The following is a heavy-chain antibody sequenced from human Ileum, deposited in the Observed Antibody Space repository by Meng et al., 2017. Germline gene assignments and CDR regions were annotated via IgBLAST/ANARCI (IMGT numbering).Heavy chain of an antibody. V-gene: IGHV4-39*02. CDR3: ARDRGGSYYFDY. CDR2: IYYSGST. CDR1: GDSISTYTYY. D-gene: IGHD2-15*01. J-gene: IGHJ4*02. Sequence: QLQLQESGPGLVKPSETLSLTCTVSGDSISTYTYYWGWIRQPPGKGLEWIGSIYYSGSTYYNPSLQSRAIMSVDTSKNHFSLKLSSVTAADTAVYYCARDRGGSYYFDYWGQGTLVTVSS.